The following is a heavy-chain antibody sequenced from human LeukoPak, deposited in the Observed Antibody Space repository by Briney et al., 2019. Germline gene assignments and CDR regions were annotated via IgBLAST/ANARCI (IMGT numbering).Heavy chain of an antibody. CDR3: ARDPTLVTMVRGVMGRYFDY. J-gene: IGHJ4*02. V-gene: IGHV1-18*01. D-gene: IGHD3-10*01. Sequence: AAVKVCCKASGGTFSSYAISWVRQPPGQGLEWMGWISAYNGNTNYAQKLQGRVTMTTDTSTSTAYMELRSLRSDDTAVYYCARDPTLVTMVRGVMGRYFDYWGQGTLVTVSS. CDR1: GGTFSSYA. CDR2: ISAYNGNT.